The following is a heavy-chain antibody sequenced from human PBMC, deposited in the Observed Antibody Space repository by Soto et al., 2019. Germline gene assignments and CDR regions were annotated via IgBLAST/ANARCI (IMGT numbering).Heavy chain of an antibody. CDR2: IIPIFGTA. CDR3: ARATTAMDLYGMEV. J-gene: IGHJ6*01. CDR1: GGTFSSYA. V-gene: IGHV1-69*13. D-gene: IGHD5-18*01. Sequence: ASVKVSCKASGGTFSSYAISWVGQAPGQGLEWMGGIIPIFGTANYAQKFQGRVTITADESTSTAYMELSSLRSEDTAVYYCARATTAMDLYGMEVWGQGTTVNVSS.